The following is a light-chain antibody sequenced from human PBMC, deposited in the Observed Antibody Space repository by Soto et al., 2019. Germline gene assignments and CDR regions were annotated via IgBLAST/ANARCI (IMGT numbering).Light chain of an antibody. CDR3: VLYMGSGTWV. J-gene: IGLJ3*02. Sequence: QTVLTQEPSFSVSPGGTVTLTCGLSSGSVSTSYYPSWYQQTPGQAPRTLISSTDTRSSGVPDRFSGSILGNKAALTITGAQADDESDYNCVLYMGSGTWVFGGGTKLTVL. CDR1: SGSVSTSYY. V-gene: IGLV8-61*01. CDR2: STD.